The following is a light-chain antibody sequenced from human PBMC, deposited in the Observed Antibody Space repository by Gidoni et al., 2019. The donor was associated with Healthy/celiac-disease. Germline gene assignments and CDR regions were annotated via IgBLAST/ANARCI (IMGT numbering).Light chain of an antibody. CDR3: QQYHSYPWT. Sequence: DIQMTQSPSTLSASVGDRVTITCRARQSISSRLAWYQQKPGKAPKLLIYDASSLESGVPSRFSGSGSGTEFSLTISSLQPDDFATYYCQQYHSYPWTFGQGTKVEIK. CDR1: QSISSR. J-gene: IGKJ1*01. V-gene: IGKV1-5*01. CDR2: DAS.